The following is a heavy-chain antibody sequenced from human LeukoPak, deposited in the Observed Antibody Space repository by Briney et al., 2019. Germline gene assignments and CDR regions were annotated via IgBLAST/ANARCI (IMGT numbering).Heavy chain of an antibody. J-gene: IGHJ4*02. D-gene: IGHD1-7*01. V-gene: IGHV1-2*02. CDR2: INPNSGGT. CDR3: ARRHITGTTIDY. Sequence: ASVKVSCKASGYTFTGYYMHWARQAPGQGLEWMGWINPNSGGTNYAQKFQGRVTMTRDTSISTAYMELSRLRSDDTAVYYCARRHITGTTIDYWGQGTLVTVSS. CDR1: GYTFTGYY.